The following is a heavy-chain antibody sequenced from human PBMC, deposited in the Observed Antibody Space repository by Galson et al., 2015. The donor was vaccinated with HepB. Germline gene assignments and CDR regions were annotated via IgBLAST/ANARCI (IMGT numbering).Heavy chain of an antibody. CDR2: INTDTGNP. Sequence: SVKVSCKASGYTFTTYTINWVRQAPGQGLEWMGWINTDTGNPTYAQGFTGRFVFSLDTPVSTAYLQISSLKAQDTAVYYCARGQYTSDYWGQGTLVTVSS. J-gene: IGHJ4*02. V-gene: IGHV7-4-1*02. CDR3: ARGQYTSDY. CDR1: GYTFTTYT. D-gene: IGHD6-6*01.